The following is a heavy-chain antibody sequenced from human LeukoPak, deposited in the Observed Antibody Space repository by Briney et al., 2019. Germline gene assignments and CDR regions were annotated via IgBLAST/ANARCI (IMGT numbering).Heavy chain of an antibody. Sequence: GGSLRLSCAASGFTFSDYYMGWIRQAPGKGLEWVSYISRSGSTISYADSVKGRFTVSRDNAKNSLDLQMNSLRAEDTAVYYCARDWGAYYHFFDYWGQGTLVTVSS. CDR3: ARDWGAYYHFFDY. CDR2: ISRSGSTI. CDR1: GFTFSDYY. D-gene: IGHD3-22*01. J-gene: IGHJ4*02. V-gene: IGHV3-11*04.